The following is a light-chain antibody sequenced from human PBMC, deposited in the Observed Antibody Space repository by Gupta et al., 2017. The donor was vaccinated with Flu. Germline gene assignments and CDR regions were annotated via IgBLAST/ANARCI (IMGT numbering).Light chain of an antibody. Sequence: QTVVTQEPSLTVPPGGTVTLTCAASAGAVTSVFYPYWFQQRPGQAPRPLIYSTNNKHSWTPARFSGSLLGGKAALTLSGVQPEDEADYYCLIYFGTTWLFGGGTKLTVL. CDR2: STN. V-gene: IGLV7-43*01. CDR3: LIYFGTTWL. J-gene: IGLJ3*02. CDR1: AGAVTSVFY.